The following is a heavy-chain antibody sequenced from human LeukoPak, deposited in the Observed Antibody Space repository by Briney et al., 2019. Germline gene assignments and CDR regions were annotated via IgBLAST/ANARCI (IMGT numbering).Heavy chain of an antibody. D-gene: IGHD3-10*01. CDR2: ISAYNGKT. Sequence: GASVTVSFKSSGYTFTSYGISLVRHAPGHGLAWKGWISAYNGKTNYAQKLQGRVTMTTDTSTSTAYMELRSLRSDATAVYYCARNLWFGELFPFDYWGQGTLVTVSS. J-gene: IGHJ4*02. CDR3: ARNLWFGELFPFDY. CDR1: GYTFTSYG. V-gene: IGHV1-18*01.